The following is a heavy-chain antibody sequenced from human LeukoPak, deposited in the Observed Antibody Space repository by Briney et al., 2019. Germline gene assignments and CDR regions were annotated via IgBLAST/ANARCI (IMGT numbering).Heavy chain of an antibody. J-gene: IGHJ2*01. CDR2: IYYIGST. CDR3: ARRKWRAVTGTEYFDL. Sequence: PSETLSLTCTVSGDSISTSSYYWGWIRQPPGKGLEWIGNIYYIGSTYYSPSLKSRVTISVDTSKNQFSLKLSSVTAADTAVYYCARRKWRAVTGTEYFDLWGRGTLVTVSS. V-gene: IGHV4-39*01. D-gene: IGHD6-19*01. CDR1: GDSISTSSYY.